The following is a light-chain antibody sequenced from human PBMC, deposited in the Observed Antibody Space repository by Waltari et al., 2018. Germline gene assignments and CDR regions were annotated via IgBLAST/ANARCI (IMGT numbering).Light chain of an antibody. CDR1: QSLLHRNGNNY. CDR2: LGS. CDR3: MQSLQALWT. Sequence: DIVVTQSPLSMPVTPGEPASISCRSSQSLLHRNGNNYLDRYLQKPGQSPQPLIYLGSNRASGVPDRFSGSGSGTDFTLRISRVEAEDVGVYYCMQSLQALWTFGPGTKLEI. J-gene: IGKJ1*01. V-gene: IGKV2-28*01.